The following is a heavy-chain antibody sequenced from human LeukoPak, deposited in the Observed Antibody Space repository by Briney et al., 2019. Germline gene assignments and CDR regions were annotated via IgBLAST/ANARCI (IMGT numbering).Heavy chain of an antibody. CDR2: INHSGNT. J-gene: IGHJ6*03. CDR1: GGSFSGYF. CDR3: SGRPGDGAGSYYMKYYYYSYVDV. V-gene: IGHV4-34*01. D-gene: IGHD3-10*01. Sequence: SETLSLTCAVYGGSFSGYFWSWIRQPPGKGLEWIGEINHSGNTNYNPSLKSRVTISVDTSRNQFSLKLRSVTAADSAVDYCSGRPGDGAGSYYMKYYYYSYVDVWGKGTTVTVSS.